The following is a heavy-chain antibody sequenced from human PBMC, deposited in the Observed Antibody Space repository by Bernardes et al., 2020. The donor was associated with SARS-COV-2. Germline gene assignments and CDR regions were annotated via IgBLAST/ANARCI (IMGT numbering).Heavy chain of an antibody. CDR1: GFTLTDHF. D-gene: IGHD3-22*01. J-gene: IGHJ4*02. CDR3: ARLYYDGSIFNPFDL. Sequence: GSLRLPCVASGFTLTDHFIDWVRQAPGKGLEWVGRSRNKGSSYRTEFAASVKGRFTISRDDSKNSLYLQMNGLRTEDTAVYYCARLYYDGSIFNPFDLWGQGTLVIVSS. V-gene: IGHV3-72*01. CDR2: SRNKGSSYRT.